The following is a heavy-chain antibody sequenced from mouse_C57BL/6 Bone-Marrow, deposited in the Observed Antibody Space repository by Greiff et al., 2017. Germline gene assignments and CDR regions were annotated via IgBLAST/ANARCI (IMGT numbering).Heavy chain of an antibody. D-gene: IGHD2-5*01. Sequence: EVQLQQSGPGLVKPSQSLSLTCSVTGYSITSGYYWNWIRQFPGNKLEWMGYISYDGSNNYNPSLKNRISITRDTSKNQFFLKLNSVTTEDTATYYCAREEGYSNYENYFDYWGQGTTLTVSS. V-gene: IGHV3-6*01. J-gene: IGHJ2*01. CDR3: AREEGYSNYENYFDY. CDR2: ISYDGSN. CDR1: GYSITSGYY.